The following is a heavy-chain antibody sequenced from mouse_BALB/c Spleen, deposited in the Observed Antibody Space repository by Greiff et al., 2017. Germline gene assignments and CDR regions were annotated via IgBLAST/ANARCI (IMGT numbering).Heavy chain of an antibody. Sequence: VKLQESGPGLVAPSQSLSITCTVSGFSLTSYGVHWVRQPPGKGLEWLGVIWAGGSTNYNSALMSRLSISKDNSKSQVFLKMNSLQTDDTAMYYCAREGNYGNSYAMDYWGQGTSVTVSS. J-gene: IGHJ4*01. CDR1: GFSLTSYG. V-gene: IGHV2-9*02. CDR2: IWAGGST. CDR3: AREGNYGNSYAMDY. D-gene: IGHD2-1*01.